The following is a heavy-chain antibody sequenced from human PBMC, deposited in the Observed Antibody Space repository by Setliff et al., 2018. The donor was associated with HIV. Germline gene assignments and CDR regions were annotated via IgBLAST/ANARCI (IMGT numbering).Heavy chain of an antibody. CDR1: GFAFRNYE. CDR3: ARERVESSYYYYGMDV. CDR2: ISSSGGTI. V-gene: IGHV3-48*03. J-gene: IGHJ6*02. Sequence: GGSLRLSCAASGFAFRNYEMNWVRQAPGKGLEWVSHISSSGGTINYADSVRGRFNISRDNAENSLYLEINNVRVEDTAIYFCARERVESSYYYYGMDVWGQGTTVTVSS. D-gene: IGHD3-10*01.